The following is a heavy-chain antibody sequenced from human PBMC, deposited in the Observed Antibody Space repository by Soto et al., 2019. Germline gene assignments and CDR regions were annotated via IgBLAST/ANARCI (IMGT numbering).Heavy chain of an antibody. CDR1: GFSLSTSGMC. CDR3: ARRPRGGRLDGYNFREAIDI. D-gene: IGHD5-12*01. J-gene: IGHJ3*02. V-gene: IGHV2-70*01. Sequence: SGPTLVNPTQTLTLTCTSSGFSLSTSGMCVSWIRQSPGKALEWLALIDWEDDKYYSTSLKTRLTISKDTSKNQVVLSVTNMDTVDTATYYCARRPRGGRLDGYNFREAIDIWGQGTVVTVSS. CDR2: IDWEDDK.